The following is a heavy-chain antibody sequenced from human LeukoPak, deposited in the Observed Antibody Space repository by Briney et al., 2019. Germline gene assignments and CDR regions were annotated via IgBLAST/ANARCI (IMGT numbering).Heavy chain of an antibody. Sequence: GGSLRLSCAASGFTFSSYAMHWVRQAPGKGLEWVAVISYDGSNKYYADSVKGRFTISRDNSKNTLYLQMNSLRAEDTAVYYCARDAPGDFWSGYYLPYGGFDPWGQGTLVTVSS. D-gene: IGHD3-3*01. J-gene: IGHJ5*02. CDR2: ISYDGSNK. V-gene: IGHV3-30-3*01. CDR1: GFTFSSYA. CDR3: ARDAPGDFWSGYYLPYGGFDP.